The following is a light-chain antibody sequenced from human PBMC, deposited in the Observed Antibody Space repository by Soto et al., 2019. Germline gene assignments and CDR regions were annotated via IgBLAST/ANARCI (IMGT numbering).Light chain of an antibody. Sequence: QSALTQPASVSGSPGQSITISCTGTSSDVGGYNYVSWYQQHPGKAPKLMIYDVSNRPSGVYNRFSGSKAVNTASLTISGLQAEDEADYYCSSYTGSSTEVFGGGTKLTVL. J-gene: IGLJ2*01. V-gene: IGLV2-14*03. CDR2: DVS. CDR3: SSYTGSSTEV. CDR1: SSDVGGYNY.